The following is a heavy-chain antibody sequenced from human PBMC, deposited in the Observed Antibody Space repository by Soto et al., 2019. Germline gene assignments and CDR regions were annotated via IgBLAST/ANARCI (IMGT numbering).Heavy chain of an antibody. V-gene: IGHV4-31*03. Sequence: KPSETLSLTCTVSGGSIRSGGYYWSWVRQNPRRGLEWIGNIYYSGNTYYNPSLKSRLTISVDTSKNQFSLNLSSVTAADTAVYYCARDRLMATAGTARHYFGLDVWGLGTTVTV. D-gene: IGHD5-18*01. CDR2: IYYSGNT. J-gene: IGHJ6*02. CDR3: ARDRLMATAGTARHYFGLDV. CDR1: GGSIRSGGYY.